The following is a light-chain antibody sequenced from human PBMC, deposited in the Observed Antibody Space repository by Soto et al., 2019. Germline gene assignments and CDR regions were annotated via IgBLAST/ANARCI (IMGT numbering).Light chain of an antibody. J-gene: IGKJ5*01. Sequence: EIVMTQAPGTLSVSPGERATISGRASQSVSSNLAWYQQNPGQAPRLLIYGASSRATGIPDRFSGSGSGTDFTLTISFLEPAEVGVRYCSKDGGLPMITF. CDR3: SKDGGLPMIT. V-gene: IGKV3-20*01. CDR1: QSVSSN. CDR2: GAS.